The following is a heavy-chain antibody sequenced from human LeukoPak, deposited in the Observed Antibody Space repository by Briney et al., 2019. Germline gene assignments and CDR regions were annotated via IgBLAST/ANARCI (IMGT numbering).Heavy chain of an antibody. CDR2: ISSSGSTI. CDR1: GFTFSDYY. CDR3: ARDGYDAFDI. V-gene: IGHV3-11*01. J-gene: IGHJ3*02. D-gene: IGHD5-12*01. Sequence: PGGSLRLSCAASGFTFSDYYMSCIPQAPGKRLEWVSYISSSGSTIYSADSVKGRFPISRDNAKNSLYLQRNSLRAEDTAVYYCARDGYDAFDIWGQGTMVTVSS.